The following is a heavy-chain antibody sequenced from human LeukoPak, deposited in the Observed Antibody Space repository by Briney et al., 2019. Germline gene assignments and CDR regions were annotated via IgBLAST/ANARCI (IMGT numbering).Heavy chain of an antibody. CDR2: ISATGRER. CDR3: AKDHDNAGYYYYFDS. D-gene: IGHD5-12*01. J-gene: IGHJ4*02. Sequence: PGGSLRLSCVASGFRFNTYTMSWVRQAPGKGLEWVSGISATGRERHYTDSVKGRFTISRDNSENTLHLQMSSLRAEDTALYFCAKDHDNAGYYYYFDSWGQGALVTVSS. V-gene: IGHV3-23*01. CDR1: GFRFNTYT.